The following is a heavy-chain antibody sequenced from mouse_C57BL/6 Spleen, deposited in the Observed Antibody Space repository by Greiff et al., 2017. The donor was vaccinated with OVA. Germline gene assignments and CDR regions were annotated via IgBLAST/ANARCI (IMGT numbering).Heavy chain of an antibody. V-gene: IGHV1-61*01. CDR3: ARSGDYRGFAY. CDR2: IYPSDSET. CDR1: GYTFTSYW. D-gene: IGHD2-4*01. Sequence: VQLQQSGAELVRPGSSVKLSCKASGYTFTSYWMDWVKQRPGQGLEWIGNIYPSDSETHYNQKFKDKATLTVDKSSSTAYMQLSSLTSEDSAVYYCARSGDYRGFAYWGQGTLVTVSA. J-gene: IGHJ3*01.